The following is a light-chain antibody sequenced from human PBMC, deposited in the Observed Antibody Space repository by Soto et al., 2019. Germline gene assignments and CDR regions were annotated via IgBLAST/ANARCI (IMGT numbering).Light chain of an antibody. V-gene: IGKV1-33*01. CDR3: QQYENLPIT. J-gene: IGKJ3*01. Sequence: DIQMTQSPSSLSASVGDRVTITCQASQDISNFLNWYQQKPGTAPKLLIYDASNLEAGVPSRFSGSGSGTDFIFIINSLQPEDIATYYCQQYENLPITFGPGTKVDVQ. CDR2: DAS. CDR1: QDISNF.